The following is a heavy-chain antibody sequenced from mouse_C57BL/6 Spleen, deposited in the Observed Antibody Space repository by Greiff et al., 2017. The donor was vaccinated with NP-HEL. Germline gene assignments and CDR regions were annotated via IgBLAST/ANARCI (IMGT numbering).Heavy chain of an antibody. CDR3: ARYLYYYGSSFDY. CDR1: RYTFTDYY. V-gene: IGHV1-26*01. CDR2: INPNNGGT. Sequence: VQLQQSGPELVKPGASVKISCKASRYTFTDYYMNWVKQSHGKSLEWIGDINPNNGGTSYNQKFKGKATLTVDKSSSTAYMELRSLTSEDSAVYYCARYLYYYGSSFDYWGQGTTLTVSS. D-gene: IGHD1-1*01. J-gene: IGHJ2*01.